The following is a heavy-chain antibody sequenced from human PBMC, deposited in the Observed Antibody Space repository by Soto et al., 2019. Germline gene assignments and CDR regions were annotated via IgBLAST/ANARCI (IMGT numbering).Heavy chain of an antibody. CDR3: VTYGDAAGRDY. CDR2: IGGSGASA. CDR1: GFNFSASA. D-gene: IGHD4-17*01. V-gene: IGHV3-23*01. Sequence: LLQSGGGLVQPGGSLTLSCAALGFNFSASAMIWVRQAPGKGLQWVSAIGGSGASAFYADSVQGRFTISRDNSKDTLYLQMNSLRVEDTAGYYCVTYGDAAGRDYWGQGTLVTVSS. J-gene: IGHJ4*02.